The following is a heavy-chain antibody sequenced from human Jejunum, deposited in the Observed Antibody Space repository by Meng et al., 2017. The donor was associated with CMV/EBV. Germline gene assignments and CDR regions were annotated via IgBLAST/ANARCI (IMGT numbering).Heavy chain of an antibody. J-gene: IGHJ6*02. CDR2: INSDGSST. V-gene: IGHV3-74*01. CDR3: ARGYNYNMDV. Sequence: CAASGFPFIRSWMHWVRQAPGKGPVWVSRINSDGSSTSYAESVKGRFTISRDNAKNTLYLQMNSLRAEDTAVYYCARGYNYNMDVWGQGTTVTVSS. CDR1: GFPFIRSW.